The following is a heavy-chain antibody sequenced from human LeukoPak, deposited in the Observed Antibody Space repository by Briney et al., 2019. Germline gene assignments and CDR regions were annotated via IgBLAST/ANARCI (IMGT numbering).Heavy chain of an antibody. CDR1: GGSFSGYY. CDR2: INHSGST. Sequence: SETLSLTCAVYGGSFSGYYWSWIRRPPGKGLEWIGEINHSGSTNYNPSLKSRVTISVDTSKNQFSLKLSSVTAADTAVYYCARGSSQHYDFWSGYYRFDYWGQGTLVTVSS. V-gene: IGHV4-34*01. D-gene: IGHD3-3*01. J-gene: IGHJ4*02. CDR3: ARGSSQHYDFWSGYYRFDY.